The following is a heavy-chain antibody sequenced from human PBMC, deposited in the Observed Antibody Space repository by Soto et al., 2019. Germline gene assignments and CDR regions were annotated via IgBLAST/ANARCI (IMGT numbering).Heavy chain of an antibody. D-gene: IGHD6-19*01. CDR1: GFTFSTHA. V-gene: IGHV3-33*01. J-gene: IGHJ4*02. CDR3: GRDPPGSGWSLDY. Sequence: QVQLVESGGGVVQPEMSLRLSCAASGFTFSTHAMHWVRQAPGKGLGWVAMIWNDGSNQHYADSVKGRFTVSRDNSEHTVSLQMNSLRVEDTAVYYCGRDPPGSGWSLDYWGQGTLVTVSS. CDR2: IWNDGSNQ.